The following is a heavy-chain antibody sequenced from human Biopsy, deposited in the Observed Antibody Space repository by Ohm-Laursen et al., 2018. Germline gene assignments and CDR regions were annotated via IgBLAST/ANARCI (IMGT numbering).Heavy chain of an antibody. CDR2: ISWISRNT. Sequence: SLRLSCAASGFRFDDYAMHWVRQRPGKGLEWVSGISWISRNTGYAGSVKGRFTITRDNAKNSLYLQMNSLRPEDTALYYCARDRGQNFYDSTGYYNGMDGWGQGTTVTVAS. CDR1: GFRFDDYA. D-gene: IGHD3-22*01. CDR3: ARDRGQNFYDSTGYYNGMDG. J-gene: IGHJ6*02. V-gene: IGHV3-9*01.